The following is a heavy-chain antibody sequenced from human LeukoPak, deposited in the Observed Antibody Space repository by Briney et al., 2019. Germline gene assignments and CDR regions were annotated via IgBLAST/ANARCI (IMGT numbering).Heavy chain of an antibody. CDR1: GFTFSGYG. V-gene: IGHV3-33*01. CDR2: IWYDGGDK. CDR3: GRRGSGSYHVDY. J-gene: IGHJ4*02. Sequence: GGSLRLSCVASGFTFSGYGMPWVRQAPGKGLEWVALIWYDGGDKFYADSVKGRFTIARDNSKNTLYLQMNSLRADDTAVYYCGRRGSGSYHVDYWGQGTLVTVSS. D-gene: IGHD1-26*01.